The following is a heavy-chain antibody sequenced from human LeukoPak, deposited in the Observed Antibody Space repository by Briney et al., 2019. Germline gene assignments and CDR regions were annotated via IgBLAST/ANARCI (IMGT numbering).Heavy chain of an antibody. CDR3: ARHFAYSSSSYFDY. CDR1: GGSLSSYY. V-gene: IGHV4-59*08. D-gene: IGHD6-6*01. J-gene: IGHJ4*02. CDR2: VYYTGST. Sequence: KPSETLSLPCSVSGGSLSSYYWSWIRQAPGKGLEGIGYVYYTGSTNYNPSLKSRVTMFEDKSKNQFSLRLYSVTVADTAVYYCARHFAYSSSSYFDYWGQGSLVTVSS.